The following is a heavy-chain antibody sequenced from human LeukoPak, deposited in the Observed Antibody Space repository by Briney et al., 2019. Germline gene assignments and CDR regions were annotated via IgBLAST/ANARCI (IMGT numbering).Heavy chain of an antibody. CDR2: IYTSGST. J-gene: IGHJ4*02. CDR1: GGSISSGSYY. CDR3: ARETVGNYFDY. D-gene: IGHD3-16*01. V-gene: IGHV4-61*02. Sequence: SETLSLTCTVSGGSISSGSYYWSWIRQPAGKGLEWIGRIYTSGSTNYNPSLKSRVTISVDTSKNQFSLKLSSVTAADTAVYYCARETVGNYFDYWGQGTLVTVSS.